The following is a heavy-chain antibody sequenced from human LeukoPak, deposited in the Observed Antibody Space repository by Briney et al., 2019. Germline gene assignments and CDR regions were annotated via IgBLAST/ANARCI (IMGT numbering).Heavy chain of an antibody. CDR2: ISGSGGST. CDR3: AKGIQYSSSKNYFDY. CDR1: GFTFSSYA. D-gene: IGHD6-6*01. Sequence: GGSLRLSCAASGFTFSSYAMSWVRQAPGKGLEWVSAISGSGGSTYYADSVKGRFTISRDNSKNTLYLQMNSLRAEDTAVYYCAKGIQYSSSKNYFDYWGQGTLVTVSS. J-gene: IGHJ4*02. V-gene: IGHV3-23*01.